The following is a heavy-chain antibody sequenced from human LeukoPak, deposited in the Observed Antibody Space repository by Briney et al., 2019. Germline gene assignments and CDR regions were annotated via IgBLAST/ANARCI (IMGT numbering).Heavy chain of an antibody. D-gene: IGHD1-26*01. CDR1: GFSLSRYA. CDR2: IGGRGDTT. J-gene: IGHJ3*02. V-gene: IGHV3-64*01. CDR3: ARDRNRWEQPPSAFDI. Sequence: GGSLRLSCAASGFSLSRYAMHWVRQAPGKGLEYVSAIGGRGDTTYYANSVKGRFTISRDTSKNTLYLQMGSLTTEDMAVYYCARDRNRWEQPPSAFDIWGQGTMVTVSS.